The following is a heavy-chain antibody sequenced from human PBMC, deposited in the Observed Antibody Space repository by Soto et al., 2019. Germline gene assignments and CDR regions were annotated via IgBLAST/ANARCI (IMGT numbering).Heavy chain of an antibody. CDR2: ISSSGLST. CDR1: GFTFSSYA. J-gene: IGHJ6*02. CDR3: AKGSGDYYYYYAMDV. Sequence: GGSLRLSFAASGFTFSSYAMSWVRQAPGKGLEWVSAISSSGLSTSYADSVKGRFTISKDNSKNTLYLQMNSLRAEDTAVYYCAKGSGDYYYYYAMDVWGQGTTVTVSS. D-gene: IGHD4-17*01. V-gene: IGHV3-23*01.